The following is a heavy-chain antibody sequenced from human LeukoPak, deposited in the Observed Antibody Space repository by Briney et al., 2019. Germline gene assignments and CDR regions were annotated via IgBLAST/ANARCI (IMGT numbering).Heavy chain of an antibody. D-gene: IGHD3-22*01. Sequence: SETLSLTCAVYGGSFSGYYWSWIRKPPGKGLELIGEINHSGSTNYNPSLKSRVTISVDTSKNQFSLKLSSVTAADTAVYYCARGPQTGVKYYDSSGYYYWGEGTLLTVSS. CDR2: INHSGST. CDR1: GGSFSGYY. J-gene: IGHJ4*02. V-gene: IGHV4-34*01. CDR3: ARGPQTGVKYYDSSGYYY.